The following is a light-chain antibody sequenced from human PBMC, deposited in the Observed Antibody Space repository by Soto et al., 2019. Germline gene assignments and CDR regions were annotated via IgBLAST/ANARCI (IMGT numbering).Light chain of an antibody. V-gene: IGKV1-5*01. CDR3: QQYNSYWT. J-gene: IGKJ1*01. CDR1: QSISSW. CDR2: DAS. Sequence: IQMTQSPSTLSASVGDRVTISCRAGQSISSWLAWYQQKPGKAPKLLIYDASSLERGVPSRFSGSGSGTEFTLTISSLQPDDFATYYCQQYNSYWTFGQGNKVDIK.